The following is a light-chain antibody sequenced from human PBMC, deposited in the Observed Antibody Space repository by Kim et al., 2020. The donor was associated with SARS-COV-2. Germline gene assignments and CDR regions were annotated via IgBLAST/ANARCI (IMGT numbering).Light chain of an antibody. J-gene: IGKJ2*01. CDR2: AAS. CDR3: QQSYSTPPYT. CDR1: QSISSY. Sequence: DIQMTQSPSSLSASVGDRVTITCRASQSISSYLNWYKQKPGKAPKLLIYAASSLQSGVPSRFSGSGSGTDFTLTISSLQPEDFATYYCQQSYSTPPYTFGQGTKLEI. V-gene: IGKV1-39*01.